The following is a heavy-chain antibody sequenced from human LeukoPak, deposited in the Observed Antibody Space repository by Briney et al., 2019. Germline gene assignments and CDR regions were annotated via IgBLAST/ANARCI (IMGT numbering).Heavy chain of an antibody. J-gene: IGHJ4*02. D-gene: IGHD6-13*01. V-gene: IGHV3-53*01. CDR1: GFTFSSVW. Sequence: GGSLRLSCAASGFTFSSVWMSWVRQAPGKGLEWLCIVYSGGPTSYADSVRGRFTLSRDISKNTVSLQMNDLRVADTAVYYCASHYCSRGTCYFDGWGRGALVIASS. CDR2: VYSGGPT. CDR3: ASHYCSRGTCYFDG.